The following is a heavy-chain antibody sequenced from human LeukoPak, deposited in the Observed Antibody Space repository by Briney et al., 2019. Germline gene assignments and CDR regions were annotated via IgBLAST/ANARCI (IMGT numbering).Heavy chain of an antibody. V-gene: IGHV4-31*03. CDR1: GGSISGGGYY. D-gene: IGHD3-10*01. Sequence: PSETLSLTCTVSGGSISGGGYYWSWIRQHPGKGLEWIGYIYYSGSTYYNPSLKSRVTISVDTSKNQFSLKLSSVTAADTAVYYCARRITMVRGVTQAFDIWGQGTMVTVSS. J-gene: IGHJ3*02. CDR2: IYYSGST. CDR3: ARRITMVRGVTQAFDI.